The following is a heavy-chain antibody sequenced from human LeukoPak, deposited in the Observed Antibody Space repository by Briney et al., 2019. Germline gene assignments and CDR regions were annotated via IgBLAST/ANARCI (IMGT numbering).Heavy chain of an antibody. J-gene: IGHJ4*02. V-gene: IGHV4-39*07. CDR1: GGSISSSSYY. Sequence: SSETLSLTCTVSGGSISSSSYYWGWIRQPPGKGLEWIGSIYYSGSTYYNPSLKSRVTISVDTSKNQFSLKLSSVTAADTAVYYCARGLKNTYYYGSGSLGYWGQGTLVTVSS. CDR2: IYYSGST. D-gene: IGHD3-10*01. CDR3: ARGLKNTYYYGSGSLGY.